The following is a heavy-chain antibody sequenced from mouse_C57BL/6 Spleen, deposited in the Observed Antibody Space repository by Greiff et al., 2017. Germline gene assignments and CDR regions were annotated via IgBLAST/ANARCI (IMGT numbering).Heavy chain of an antibody. J-gene: IGHJ2*01. D-gene: IGHD1-1*01. CDR2: IYPGSGNT. V-gene: IGHV1-76*01. Sequence: QVQLKQSGAELVRPGASVKLSCKASGYTFTDYYINWVKQRPGQGLEWIARIYPGSGNTYYTEKFKGKATLTAEKSSSTAYMQLSSLTSEDSAVYCGARGGVTTVVEGYWGQGTTLTVSS. CDR1: GYTFTDYY. CDR3: ARGGVTTVVEGY.